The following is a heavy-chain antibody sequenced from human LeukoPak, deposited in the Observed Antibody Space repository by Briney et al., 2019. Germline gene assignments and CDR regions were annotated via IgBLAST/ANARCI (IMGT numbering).Heavy chain of an antibody. CDR3: AKRSGYSSGWYDY. J-gene: IGHJ4*02. V-gene: IGHV3-23*01. CDR1: GFTFSNYG. Sequence: GGSLRLSCAASGFTFSNYGLSWVRQAPGKGLEWVSASSGSGGTTSYADSVKGRFTISRDNSENTLYLQMNSLRADDTAVYYCAKRSGYSSGWYDYWGQGTLVTVSA. D-gene: IGHD6-19*01. CDR2: SSGSGGTT.